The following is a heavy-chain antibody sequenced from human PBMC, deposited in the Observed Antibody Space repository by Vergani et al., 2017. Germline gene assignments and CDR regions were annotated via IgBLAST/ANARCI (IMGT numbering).Heavy chain of an antibody. CDR1: GYTLTELS. V-gene: IGHV1-2*02. Sequence: QVQLVQSGAEVKKPGASVKVSCKVSGYTLTELSMHWVRQAPGKGLEWMGWMNPNSGGTNYAQKFQGRVTMTRDTSISTAYMELSRLRADDTAVYYCATVSPTGEGTDYWGQGTLVTVSS. D-gene: IGHD7-27*01. J-gene: IGHJ4*02. CDR3: ATVSPTGEGTDY. CDR2: MNPNSGGT.